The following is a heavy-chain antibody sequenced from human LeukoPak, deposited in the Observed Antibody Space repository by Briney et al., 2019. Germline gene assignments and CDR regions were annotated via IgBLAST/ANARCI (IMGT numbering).Heavy chain of an antibody. CDR3: ARGTLNGDH. J-gene: IGHJ4*02. Sequence: GASVTVSCTASGYTFTSYDINWVRQAPGQGLEWMGWMNPNSGNTDYAQKFQGRVTMTRNTSISTAYMELSSLRSEDTAVYYCARGTLNGDHWGQGTLVTVSS. CDR2: MNPNSGNT. D-gene: IGHD2-8*01. CDR1: GYTFTSYD. V-gene: IGHV1-8*01.